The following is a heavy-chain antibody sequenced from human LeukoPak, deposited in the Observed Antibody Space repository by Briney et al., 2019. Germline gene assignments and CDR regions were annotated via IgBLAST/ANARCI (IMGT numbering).Heavy chain of an antibody. CDR3: AQIIAARRAVPGNWFEP. CDR2: ISGSGGNT. D-gene: IGHD6-6*01. CDR1: GFTFSSYA. J-gene: IGHJ5*02. Sequence: PGGSLRLSCAACGFTFSSYAMSWVRQAPGKGLEWVSAISGSGGNTYYADSVKGRFTISRDNSNNALYLQMNSLRAEETAVYYSAQIIAARRAVPGNWFEPSGEGNLVTVSS. V-gene: IGHV3-23*01.